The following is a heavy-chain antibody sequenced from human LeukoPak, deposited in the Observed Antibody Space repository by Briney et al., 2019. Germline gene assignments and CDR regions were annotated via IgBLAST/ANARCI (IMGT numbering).Heavy chain of an antibody. J-gene: IGHJ4*02. CDR1: GYSISSGYY. CDR3: ARDGRSGSYSFFDY. D-gene: IGHD3-10*01. CDR2: IYHSGST. Sequence: SETLSLTCTVSGYSISSGYYWGWIRQPPGKGLEWIGSIYHSGSTYYNPSLKSRVTISVDTSKNQFSLKLSSVTAADTAVYYCARDGRSGSYSFFDYWGQGTLVTVSS. V-gene: IGHV4-38-2*02.